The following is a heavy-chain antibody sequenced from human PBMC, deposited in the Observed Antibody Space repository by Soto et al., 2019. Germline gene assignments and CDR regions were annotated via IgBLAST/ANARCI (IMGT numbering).Heavy chain of an antibody. CDR3: AKGAAQDLWSGYYTLFDY. CDR2: ISYDAKHK. V-gene: IGHV3-30*18. D-gene: IGHD3-3*01. J-gene: IGHJ4*02. CDR1: GFTFSTYG. Sequence: QVQLVESGGGVVQPGRSLRLSCAASGFTFSTYGMHWVRQAPGKGLEWVAVISYDAKHKYYADSLKGRFTISRDNSKNTLYLQMNSLRAEDTAVYYCAKGAAQDLWSGYYTLFDYWGQGTLVTVSS.